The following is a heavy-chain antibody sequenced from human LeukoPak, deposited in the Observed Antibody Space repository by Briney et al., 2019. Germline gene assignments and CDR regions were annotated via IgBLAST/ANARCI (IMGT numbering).Heavy chain of an antibody. V-gene: IGHV3-33*01. CDR3: ARTAEYSYSLNY. J-gene: IGHJ4*02. D-gene: IGHD5-18*01. CDR1: GFTFSSYG. CDR2: IWYDGSNK. Sequence: GGSLRLSCAASGFTFSSYGMHWVRQAPGKGLEWVAVIWYDGSNKYYADSVKGRFTISRDNSKNTLYLQMNSLRAEDTAVYYCARTAEYSYSLNYWGQGTLVTVSS.